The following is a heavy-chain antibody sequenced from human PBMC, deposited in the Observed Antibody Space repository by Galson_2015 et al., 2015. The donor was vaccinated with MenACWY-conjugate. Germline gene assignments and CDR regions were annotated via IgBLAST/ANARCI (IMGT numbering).Heavy chain of an antibody. Sequence: ETLSLTCTVSGGSISSYYWSWIRQPPGKGLEWIGYFYYSGSTNYNPSLKSRVTISVDTSKNQFSLKLSSVTAADTAVYYCAPAYCGGDCFRTRNWFDPWGQGTLVTVSS. CDR1: GGSISSYY. J-gene: IGHJ5*02. D-gene: IGHD2-21*02. CDR3: APAYCGGDCFRTRNWFDP. CDR2: FYYSGST. V-gene: IGHV4-59*01.